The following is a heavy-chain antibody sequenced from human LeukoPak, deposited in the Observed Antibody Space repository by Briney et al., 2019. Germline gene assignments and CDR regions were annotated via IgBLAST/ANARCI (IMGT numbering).Heavy chain of an antibody. D-gene: IGHD5-24*01. CDR1: GGSLSSYY. J-gene: IGHJ4*02. V-gene: IGHV4-59*12. CDR2: ICYSGST. CDR3: ARARGDGYNSALDY. Sequence: SETLSLTCTVSGGSLSSYYWSWVRHPPGTGLEWVGYICYSGSTNYNPPLKRRLTITVDTTKNQFSLKLSSVTAADTAVYYCARARGDGYNSALDYWGQGTLVTVSS.